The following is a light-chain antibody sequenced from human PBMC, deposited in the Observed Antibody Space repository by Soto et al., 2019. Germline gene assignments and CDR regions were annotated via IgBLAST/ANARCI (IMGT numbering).Light chain of an antibody. CDR1: QSLSSSY. CDR3: QRFGTSPPWT. CDR2: GTS. J-gene: IGKJ1*01. V-gene: IGKV3-20*01. Sequence: EIVLTQSPGTLSLSPGERATLSCRASQSLSSSYLAWYQQKPGQAPRLLIYGTSIRATGIPDRFSGSGSGTAFTITITRLEPADFAVYYCQRFGTSPPWTFGQGTKVEFK.